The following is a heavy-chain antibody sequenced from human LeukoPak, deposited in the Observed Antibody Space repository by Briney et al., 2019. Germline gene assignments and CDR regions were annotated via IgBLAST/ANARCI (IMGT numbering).Heavy chain of an antibody. Sequence: TSETLSLTCTVTGGSIRSYYWSWIRQPPGKGLEWIGYIYYSGSTNYNPSLKSRVSISVDTSKNQFSLKLSSVTAADTAVYYCARTGSTVTMLYPFDHWGQGTLVTVSS. CDR1: GGSIRSYY. CDR2: IYYSGST. D-gene: IGHD4-17*01. CDR3: ARTGSTVTMLYPFDH. V-gene: IGHV4-59*01. J-gene: IGHJ4*02.